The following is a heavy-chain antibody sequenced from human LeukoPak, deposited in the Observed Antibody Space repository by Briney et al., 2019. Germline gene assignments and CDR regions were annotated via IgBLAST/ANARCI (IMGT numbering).Heavy chain of an antibody. CDR1: GGSISSSSYY. J-gene: IGHJ4*02. D-gene: IGHD3-3*01. CDR2: IFYSGSP. V-gene: IGHV4-39*01. Sequence: KPSETLSLTCSVSGGSISSSSYYWGWNRQPPGKGLEWIGTIFYSGSPYYNPSLKSRLTISVDTSKNQFSLKLTSVTAADTAIYYCARVFWSSYYTDYWGQGTLVTVSS. CDR3: ARVFWSSYYTDY.